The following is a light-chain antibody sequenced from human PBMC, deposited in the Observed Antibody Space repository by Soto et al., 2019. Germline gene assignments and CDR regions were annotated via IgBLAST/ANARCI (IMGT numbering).Light chain of an antibody. CDR3: QSYDSSLSGYV. J-gene: IGLJ1*01. CDR1: SSNIGAGYD. V-gene: IGLV1-40*01. CDR2: GNS. Sequence: SVLPQPPSVSVVPGQRVTISCTRSSSNIGAGYDVHWYQQLPGTAPKLLIYGNSNRPSGVPDRFSGSKSGTSASLAITGLQAEDEADYYCQSYDSSLSGYVFGTGTKVTVL.